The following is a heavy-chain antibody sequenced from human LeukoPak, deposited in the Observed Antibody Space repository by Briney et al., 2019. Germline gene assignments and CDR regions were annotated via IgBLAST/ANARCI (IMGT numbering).Heavy chain of an antibody. J-gene: IGHJ5*02. D-gene: IGHD2-2*01. CDR1: GGSISSYY. Sequence: SETLSLTCTVSGGSISSYYWSWIRQPAGKGLEWIGRIYTSGSTNYNPSLKSRVTMSVDTSKNQFSLKLSSVTAADTAVYYCARAGYCSSTSSYLLDPWGQGTLVTVSS. CDR3: ARAGYCSSTSSYLLDP. CDR2: IYTSGST. V-gene: IGHV4-4*07.